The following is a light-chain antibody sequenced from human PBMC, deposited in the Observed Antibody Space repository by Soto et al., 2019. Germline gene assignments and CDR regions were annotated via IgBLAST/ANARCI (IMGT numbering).Light chain of an antibody. CDR1: QSVSSSY. CDR3: QQYGTSFT. V-gene: IGKV3-20*01. CDR2: GAS. J-gene: IGKJ3*01. Sequence: EIVLTQSPGTLSLSPGERATLSCRASQSVSSSYLAWYQQKPGQAPSLLIYGASSRATGIPVRFSGSGSGTDFTLTISRLEPEDFAVYYCQQYGTSFTFGPGTKVDIK.